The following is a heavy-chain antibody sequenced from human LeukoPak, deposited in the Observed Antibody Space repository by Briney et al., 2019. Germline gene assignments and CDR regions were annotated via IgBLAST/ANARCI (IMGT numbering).Heavy chain of an antibody. CDR1: GGSISLSSYY. J-gene: IGHJ3*02. V-gene: IGHV4-39*07. CDR2: IYYSGST. D-gene: IGHD4-17*01. Sequence: PSETLSLTCTVSGGSISLSSYYWGWIRQPPGTGLEWIGSIYYSGSTYYNPSLKSRVTISVDTSKNQFSLKLSSVTAADTAVYYCARVSYGEDAFDIWGQGTMVTVSS. CDR3: ARVSYGEDAFDI.